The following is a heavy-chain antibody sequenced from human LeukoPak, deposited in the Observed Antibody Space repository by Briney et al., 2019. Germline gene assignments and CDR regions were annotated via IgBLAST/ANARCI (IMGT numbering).Heavy chain of an antibody. V-gene: IGHV3-30*18. Sequence: GGSLRLSCAASGFTFSSYGMHWVRQAPGKGLEWVAVISYDGSNKYYADSVKGRFTISRDNSKNTLYLQMNSLRAEDTAVYYCAKDHRIAVAGGYYYYYGMDVWGQGTTVTVSS. CDR3: AKDHRIAVAGGYYYYYGMDV. CDR1: GFTFSSYG. D-gene: IGHD6-19*01. J-gene: IGHJ6*02. CDR2: ISYDGSNK.